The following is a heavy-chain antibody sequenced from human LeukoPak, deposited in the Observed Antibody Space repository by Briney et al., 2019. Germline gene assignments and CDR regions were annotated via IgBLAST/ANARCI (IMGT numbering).Heavy chain of an antibody. D-gene: IGHD6-19*01. V-gene: IGHV3-48*01. CDR1: GFTFSSYW. Sequence: GGSLRLSCAASGFTFSSYWMSWVRQAPGKGLEWVSYISSSSSTIYYADSVKGRFTISRDNAKNSLYLQMNSLRAEDTAVYYCARDSQQWLVRESWFDPWGQGTLVTVSS. J-gene: IGHJ5*02. CDR2: ISSSSSTI. CDR3: ARDSQQWLVRESWFDP.